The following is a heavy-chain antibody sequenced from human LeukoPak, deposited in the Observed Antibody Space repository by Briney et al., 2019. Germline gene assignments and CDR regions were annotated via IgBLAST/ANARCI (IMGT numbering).Heavy chain of an antibody. CDR2: IKQDGSEK. V-gene: IGHV3-7*01. CDR3: ARSETTYYYDSSVYFYYYYGMDV. J-gene: IGHJ6*02. Sequence: GGSLRLSCAASGFTFSNYWMTWVRQAPGRGLEWVANIKQDGSEKYYVDSVKGRFTISRDNAKNSLYLQMNSLRAEDTAVYYCARSETTYYYDSSVYFYYYYGMDVWGQGTTVTVSS. D-gene: IGHD3-22*01. CDR1: GFTFSNYW.